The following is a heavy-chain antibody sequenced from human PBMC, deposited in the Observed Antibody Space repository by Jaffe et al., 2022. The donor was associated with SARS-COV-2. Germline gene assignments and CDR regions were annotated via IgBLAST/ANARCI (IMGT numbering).Heavy chain of an antibody. CDR1: GGSISSYY. D-gene: IGHD2-15*01. CDR3: AREHCSGGDCYFGY. CDR2: IHNSGST. J-gene: IGHJ4*02. Sequence: QVQLQESGPGLVKPSETLSLTCTVSGGSISSYYWSWIRQSPGKGLEWIGYIHNSGSTDYNPSLKSRVTISVDTSKNQFSLKLSSVTAADTAVYFCAREHCSGGDCYFGYWGQGTLVTVSA. V-gene: IGHV4-59*01.